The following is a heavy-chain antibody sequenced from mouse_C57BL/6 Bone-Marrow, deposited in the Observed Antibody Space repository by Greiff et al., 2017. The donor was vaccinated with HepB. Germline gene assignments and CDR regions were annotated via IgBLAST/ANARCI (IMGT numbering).Heavy chain of an antibody. Sequence: QVQLKESGAELVKPGASVKLSCKASGYTFTSYWMQWVKQRPGQGLEWIGEIDPSDSYTNYNQKFKGKATLTVDTSSSTAYMQLSSLTSEDSAVYYCARYYSPYAMDYWGQGTSVTVSS. CDR2: IDPSDSYT. CDR3: ARYYSPYAMDY. V-gene: IGHV1-50*01. CDR1: GYTFTSYW. J-gene: IGHJ4*01. D-gene: IGHD2-12*01.